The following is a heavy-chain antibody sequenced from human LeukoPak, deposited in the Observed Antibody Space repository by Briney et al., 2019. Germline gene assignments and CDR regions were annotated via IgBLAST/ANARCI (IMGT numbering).Heavy chain of an antibody. V-gene: IGHV4-61*02. CDR3: ASSSLYYDFWSGYYRNI. D-gene: IGHD3-3*01. Sequence: SQTLSLTCTVSGGSISSGSYYWSWIRQPAGKGLEWIGRIYTSGSTNYNPSLKSRVTISVDTSKNQFSLKLSSVTAADTAVYYCASSSLYYDFWSGYYRNIWGQGTMVTVSS. CDR2: IYTSGST. CDR1: GGSISSGSYY. J-gene: IGHJ3*02.